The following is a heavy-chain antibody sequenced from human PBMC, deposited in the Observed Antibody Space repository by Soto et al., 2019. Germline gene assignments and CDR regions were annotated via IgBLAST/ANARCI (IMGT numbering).Heavy chain of an antibody. D-gene: IGHD3-22*01. V-gene: IGHV1-69*01. CDR2: IIPSFGTA. Sequence: QEQLVQSGAEVKKPGSSVKVSCKASGGIFSSYAISWVRQAPGQGLEWMGGIIPSFGTANYAQKFQGRVTITEDESTNTAYMVLSSLKSEDTAIYYCAGGGSGYVWFNEFWGQGTLVTVSS. J-gene: IGHJ4*02. CDR3: AGGGSGYVWFNEF. CDR1: GGIFSSYA.